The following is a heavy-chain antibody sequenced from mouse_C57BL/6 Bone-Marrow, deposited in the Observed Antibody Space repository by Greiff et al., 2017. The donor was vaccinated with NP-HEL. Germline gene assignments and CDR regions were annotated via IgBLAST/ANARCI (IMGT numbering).Heavy chain of an antibody. CDR2: INPNNGGT. CDR1: GYTFTDYY. J-gene: IGHJ2*01. V-gene: IGHV1-26*01. D-gene: IGHD1-1*01. CDR3: ARYSTTVVATNDY. Sequence: EVQLQQSGPELVKPGASVKISCKASGYTFTDYYMTWVKQSHGKSLEWIGDINPNNGGTSYNQKFKGKATLTVDKSSSTAYMELRSLTSEDSAVYYCARYSTTVVATNDYWGQGTTLTVSS.